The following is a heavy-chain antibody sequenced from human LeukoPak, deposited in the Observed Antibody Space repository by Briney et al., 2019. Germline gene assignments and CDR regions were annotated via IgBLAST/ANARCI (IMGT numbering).Heavy chain of an antibody. J-gene: IGHJ4*02. CDR2: ISSASYI. Sequence: GGSLRLSCAASGFSFSNYNMNWVRQAPGKGLEWVSSISSASYIYDADSVKGRFTISRDNAKNSLYLQMNSLRVEDTAVYYCARDIVATIRAFGYWGRGALVTVSS. CDR3: ARDIVATIRAFGY. CDR1: GFSFSNYN. D-gene: IGHD5-12*01. V-gene: IGHV3-21*01.